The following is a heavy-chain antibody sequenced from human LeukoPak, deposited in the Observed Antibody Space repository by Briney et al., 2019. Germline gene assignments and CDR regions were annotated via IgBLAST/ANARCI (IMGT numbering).Heavy chain of an antibody. V-gene: IGHV3-30*04. D-gene: IGHD3-22*01. CDR2: ISYDGGKI. Sequence: PGRSLRLSCAASGFTFITSAMHWVRQGPGKGLERVAVISYDGGKIYYADSVKGRFTISRDNSKNKLYLQMDSLRAEDTVVYYCARPITTYYYDSSGPFEYWGQGTLVTVSS. CDR3: ARPITTYYYDSSGPFEY. J-gene: IGHJ4*02. CDR1: GFTFITSA.